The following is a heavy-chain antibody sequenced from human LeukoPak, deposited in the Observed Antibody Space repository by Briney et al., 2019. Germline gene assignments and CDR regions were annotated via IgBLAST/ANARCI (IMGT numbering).Heavy chain of an antibody. V-gene: IGHV3-23*01. CDR3: AKGDDSSGRNWFDS. Sequence: GGSLRLSCAASGFTFSSYAMSWVRQAPGKGLEWVSAVSGSGTTTHNADSVEGRFSSSRDNSKNTLFLHMNSLRVDDTAVYYCAKGDDSSGRNWFDSWGQGTLATVSS. CDR2: VSGSGTTT. J-gene: IGHJ5*01. CDR1: GFTFSSYA. D-gene: IGHD3-22*01.